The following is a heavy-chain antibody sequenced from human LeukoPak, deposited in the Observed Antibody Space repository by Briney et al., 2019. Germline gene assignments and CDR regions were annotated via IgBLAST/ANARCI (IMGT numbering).Heavy chain of an antibody. V-gene: IGHV3-7*03. J-gene: IGHJ4*02. D-gene: IGHD2-2*01. CDR2: IKPDGSKE. CDR3: ARDAMRGGDPDY. CDR1: GFTLSSYW. Sequence: PGGSLRLSCAASGFTLSSYWMTWVRQAPGKGLEWVAKIKPDGSKEYYVDSVKGRFTISRDNAKNSLYLQMNSLRAEDTAVYYCARDAMRGGDPDYWGQGTLVTVSS.